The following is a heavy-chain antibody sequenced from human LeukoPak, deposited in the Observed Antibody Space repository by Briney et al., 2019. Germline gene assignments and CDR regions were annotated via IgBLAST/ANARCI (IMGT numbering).Heavy chain of an antibody. D-gene: IGHD6-6*01. V-gene: IGHV1-69*02. J-gene: IGHJ4*02. CDR1: GGTFSSYT. CDR3: VRSYSSSSRDY. Sequence: GASVKVSCKASGGTFSSYTISWVRQAPAQGLEWMGRIIPILGIANYAQKFQGRVTITADKSTSTAYMELSSLRSEDTAVYYCVRSYSSSSRDYWGQGTLVTVSS. CDR2: IIPILGIA.